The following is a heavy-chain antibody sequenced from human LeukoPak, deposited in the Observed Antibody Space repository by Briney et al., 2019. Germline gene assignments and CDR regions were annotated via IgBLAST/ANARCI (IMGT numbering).Heavy chain of an antibody. CDR3: AKDSRITMIVVVITIQYFQH. Sequence: PGGSLRLSCAASGFTFSSYAMSWVCQAPGKGLEWVSAISGSGGSTYYADSVKGRFTISRDNSKNTLYLQMNSLRAEDTAVYYCAKDSRITMIVVVITIQYFQHWGQGTLVTVSS. J-gene: IGHJ1*01. CDR1: GFTFSSYA. V-gene: IGHV3-23*01. CDR2: ISGSGGST. D-gene: IGHD3-22*01.